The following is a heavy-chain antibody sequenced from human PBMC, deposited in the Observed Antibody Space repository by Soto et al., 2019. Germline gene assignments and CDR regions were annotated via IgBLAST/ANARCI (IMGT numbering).Heavy chain of an antibody. CDR2: MSFDGNSK. CDR3: VRGRTVRYHDDFDC. Sequence: QVQLVESGGGVVQPGRSLRLSCAASGFTFSSYSMHWVRQAPGKGLEWVAAMSFDGNSKYFADSVKGRFTISRDNSKNTQSLQMNSLGAEDSAVYYCVRGRTVRYHDDFDCWGHGTLVTVSS. D-gene: IGHD3-16*02. V-gene: IGHV3-30-3*01. J-gene: IGHJ4*01. CDR1: GFTFSSYS.